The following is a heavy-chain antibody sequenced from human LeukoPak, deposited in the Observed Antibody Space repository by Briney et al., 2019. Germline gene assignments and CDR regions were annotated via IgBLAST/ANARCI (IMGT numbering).Heavy chain of an antibody. D-gene: IGHD5-18*01. CDR1: GGTFSSYA. Sequence: SVKVSCKASGGTFSSYAISWVRQAPGQGLEWMGGIIPIFGTANYAQKFQDRVTITADESTSTAYMELSSLRFEDTAVYYCARGNTAMVTPDYWGQGTLVTVSS. CDR3: ARGNTAMVTPDY. V-gene: IGHV1-69*13. CDR2: IIPIFGTA. J-gene: IGHJ4*02.